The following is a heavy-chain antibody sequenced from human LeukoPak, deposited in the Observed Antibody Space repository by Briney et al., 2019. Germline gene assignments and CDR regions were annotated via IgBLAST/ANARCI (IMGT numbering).Heavy chain of an antibody. CDR1: GGTFSSYA. J-gene: IGHJ6*02. CDR2: IIPILGIA. CDR3: ARDRRIEQQLGRYYYYYYGMDV. Sequence: ASVKVSCKASGGTFSSYAISWVRQAPGQGLEWMGRIIPILGIANYAQKFQGRVTITADKSTSTAYMELSSLRSEDTAVYYCARDRRIEQQLGRYYYYYYGMDVWGQGTTVTVSS. D-gene: IGHD6-13*01. V-gene: IGHV1-69*04.